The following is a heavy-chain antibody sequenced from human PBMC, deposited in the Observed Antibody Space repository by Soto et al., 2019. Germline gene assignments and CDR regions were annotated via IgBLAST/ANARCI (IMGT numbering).Heavy chain of an antibody. V-gene: IGHV3-21*01. CDR1: GFTFTNYW. CDR3: ARDGYSSGPSNETEYFQH. J-gene: IGHJ1*01. CDR2: ISGGGSST. D-gene: IGHD6-19*01. Sequence: PGGSLRLSCEASGFTFTNYWMHWFRQDPGKGLVWVSTISGGGSSTHYADYVKGRFTVSRDNAKNSLYLQMNSLRAEDTAVYYCARDGYSSGPSNETEYFQHWGQGTLVTVSS.